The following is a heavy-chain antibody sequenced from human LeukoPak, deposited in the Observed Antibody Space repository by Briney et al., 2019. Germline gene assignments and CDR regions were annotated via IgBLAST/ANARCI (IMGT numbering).Heavy chain of an antibody. Sequence: SVKVSCKASGGTFSSYAISWVRQAPGQGLEWMGRIIPIFGIANYAQKFQGRVTITADKSTSTAYMGLSSLRSEDTAVYYCARDWLDYGGGFDYWGQGTLVTVSS. CDR3: ARDWLDYGGGFDY. V-gene: IGHV1-69*04. D-gene: IGHD4-23*01. CDR1: GGTFSSYA. J-gene: IGHJ4*02. CDR2: IIPIFGIA.